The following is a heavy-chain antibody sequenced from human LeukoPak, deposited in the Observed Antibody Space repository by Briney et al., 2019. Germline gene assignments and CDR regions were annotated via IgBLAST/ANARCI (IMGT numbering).Heavy chain of an antibody. CDR2: VNLNGGST. J-gene: IGHJ4*02. V-gene: IGHV3-20*04. Sequence: GGSLRLSCTASGFTFDDFAMSWVRQTPGKGLEWVSGVNLNGGSTHYADSVKGRFTISRDNTKHSLHLQMNSLRAEDTALYYCARVRGATVAGTSDYFDYWGQGTLVTVPS. D-gene: IGHD6-19*01. CDR1: GFTFDDFA. CDR3: ARVRGATVAGTSDYFDY.